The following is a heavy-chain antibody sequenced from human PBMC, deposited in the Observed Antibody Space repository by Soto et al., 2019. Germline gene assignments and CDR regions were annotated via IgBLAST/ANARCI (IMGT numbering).Heavy chain of an antibody. CDR2: ISANNGNT. J-gene: IGHJ4*02. Sequence: QVQLVQSGAEVKKPGASVKVSCKAAGYTFSSYGISWVRQAPGQGLEWMGWISANNGNTNFAQKVQGRVTMTTDTSTTTAYMELRSLRSDDTAVYYCARSALMVYAISFDYWGQGTRVTVSS. CDR1: GYTFSSYG. D-gene: IGHD2-8*01. V-gene: IGHV1-18*04. CDR3: ARSALMVYAISFDY.